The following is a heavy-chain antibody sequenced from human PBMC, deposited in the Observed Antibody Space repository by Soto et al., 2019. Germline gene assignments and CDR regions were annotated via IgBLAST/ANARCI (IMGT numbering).Heavy chain of an antibody. CDR3: AREDCSGGSCYYYYYYGMDV. Sequence: SLRVSCAASGFTFGSYGMRGVRQAPGNGLGLVAVIWYDGSNKYYADSVKGRFTISRDNSKNTLYLQMNSLRAEETAVYYCAREDCSGGSCYYYYYYGMDVWGQGTTVTVSS. V-gene: IGHV3-33*01. CDR1: GFTFGSYG. J-gene: IGHJ6*02. CDR2: IWYDGSNK. D-gene: IGHD2-15*01.